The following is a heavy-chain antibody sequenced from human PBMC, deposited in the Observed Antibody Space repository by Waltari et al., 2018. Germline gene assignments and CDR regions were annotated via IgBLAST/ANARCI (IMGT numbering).Heavy chain of an antibody. J-gene: IGHJ3*02. V-gene: IGHV2-5*01. Sequence: QITLKESGPTLVKPTQTLTLTCTFSGFSLSTSGVGVGWIRQPPGKALEWLALIYWNDDKRYSPSLKSRLTITKDTSKNQVVRTMTDMDPVDAATYYCAHARGYSNYGPNAFDIWGQGTMVTVSS. D-gene: IGHD4-4*01. CDR3: AHARGYSNYGPNAFDI. CDR2: IYWNDDK. CDR1: GFSLSTSGVG.